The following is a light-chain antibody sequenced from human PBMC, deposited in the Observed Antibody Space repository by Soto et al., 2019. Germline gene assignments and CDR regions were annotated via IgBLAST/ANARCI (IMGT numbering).Light chain of an antibody. J-gene: IGKJ4*01. Sequence: EFVLTQPPGTMAFSPGQSATLSSRASQTVRNNYLAWYQQKPGQAPRLLIYDASSRATGIPARFSGGGSGTDFTLTISRLEPEDFAVYYCQQFSSYPLTFGGGTKGDI. V-gene: IGKV3-20*01. CDR2: DAS. CDR1: QTVRNNY. CDR3: QQFSSYPLT.